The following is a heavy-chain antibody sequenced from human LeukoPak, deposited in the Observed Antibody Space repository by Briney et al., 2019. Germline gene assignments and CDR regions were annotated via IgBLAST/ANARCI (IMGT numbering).Heavy chain of an antibody. J-gene: IGHJ5*02. Sequence: PGGSLRLSSAASGFTFCRYGMHWVPQAPGKGLEGVAFIRYDGSNKYYADSVKGRFTISRDNSKNTLYLQMNSPRAEDTAVYYCAKVPDHPYPWGQGTLVTVSS. V-gene: IGHV3-30*02. CDR1: GFTFCRYG. CDR3: AKVPDHPYP. CDR2: IRYDGSNK.